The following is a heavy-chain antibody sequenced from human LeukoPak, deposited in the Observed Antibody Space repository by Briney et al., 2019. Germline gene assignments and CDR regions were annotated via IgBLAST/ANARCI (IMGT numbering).Heavy chain of an antibody. V-gene: IGHV3-7*01. CDR3: ARVTTGSTTLDS. CDR1: GFTFSSYS. Sequence: PGGSLRLSCAASGFTFSSYSMNWVRQAPGKGLEWVANIKQDGSEKYYVDSVKGRFTISRDNAKNSLYLQVNSLRAEDTAVYYCARVTTGSTTLDSWGQGILVTVSS. CDR2: IKQDGSEK. D-gene: IGHD1-1*01. J-gene: IGHJ5*01.